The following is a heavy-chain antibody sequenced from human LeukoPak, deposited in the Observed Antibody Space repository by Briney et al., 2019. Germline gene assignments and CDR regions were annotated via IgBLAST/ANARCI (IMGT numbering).Heavy chain of an antibody. CDR2: INPNSGGT. D-gene: IGHD2-2*01. V-gene: IGHV1-2*02. Sequence: ASVKVSCKASGYTFTGYYVHWVRQAPGQGLEWMGWINPNSGGTNYAQKFQGRVTMTRDTSISTAYMELSRLRSDDTAVYYCARVIHRYCSSTSCYPVGYWGQGTLVTVSS. J-gene: IGHJ4*02. CDR3: ARVIHRYCSSTSCYPVGY. CDR1: GYTFTGYY.